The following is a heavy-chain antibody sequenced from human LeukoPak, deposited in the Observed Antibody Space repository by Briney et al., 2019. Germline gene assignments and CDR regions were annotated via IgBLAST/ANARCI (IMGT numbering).Heavy chain of an antibody. J-gene: IGHJ6*03. CDR1: GYSSPSYG. V-gene: IGHV1-18*01. CDR2: INPYNGNT. Sequence: GASVKVSCKTSGYSSPSYGISWVRQAPGQGLEWMGWINPYNGNTKYAHKFQGRVTITIDTATSTAYLQMSSLRSDDSAVYVCATEKSTMDQGVIITRNSSSMDVWGKGTTVTISS. D-gene: IGHD3-10*01. CDR3: ATEKSTMDQGVIITRNSSSMDV.